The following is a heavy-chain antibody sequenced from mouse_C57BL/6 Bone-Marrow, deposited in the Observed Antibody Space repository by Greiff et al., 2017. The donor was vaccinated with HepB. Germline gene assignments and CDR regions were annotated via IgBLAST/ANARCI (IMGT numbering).Heavy chain of an antibody. CDR1: GFNIKDDY. Sequence: DVKLVESGAELVRPGASVKLSCTASGFNIKDDYMHWVKQRPEQGLEWIGWIDPENGDTEYASKFQGKATITADTSSNTAYLQLSSLTSEDTAVYYCTTWGGRDAMDYWGQGTSVTVSS. D-gene: IGHD1-1*01. J-gene: IGHJ4*01. V-gene: IGHV14-4*01. CDR3: TTWGGRDAMDY. CDR2: IDPENGDT.